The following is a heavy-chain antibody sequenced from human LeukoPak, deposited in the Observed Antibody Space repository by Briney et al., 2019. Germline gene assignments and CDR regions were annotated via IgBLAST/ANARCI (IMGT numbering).Heavy chain of an antibody. Sequence: GGSLRLSCAASGFTFSSYAMSWVRQAPGKGLEWVSAISGSGGSTYYADSVKGRFTVSRDNSKNTLYLQMNSLRAEGTAVYYCAKVDRYCSGGSCYGFDYWGQGTLVTVSS. CDR1: GFTFSSYA. CDR3: AKVDRYCSGGSCYGFDY. J-gene: IGHJ4*02. V-gene: IGHV3-23*01. CDR2: ISGSGGST. D-gene: IGHD2-15*01.